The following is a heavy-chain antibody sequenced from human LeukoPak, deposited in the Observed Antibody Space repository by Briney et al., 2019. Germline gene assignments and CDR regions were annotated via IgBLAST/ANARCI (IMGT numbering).Heavy chain of an antibody. CDR2: IYYSGST. D-gene: IGHD3-3*01. J-gene: IGHJ5*02. CDR3: ARQGATYYDFWSGYPPHWFDP. Sequence: PSETPSLTCTVSGGSISSSSYYWGWIRQPPGKGLEWIGSIYYSGSTYYNPFLKSRVTISVDTSKNQFSLKLSSVTAADTAVYYCARQGATYYDFWSGYPPHWFDPWGQGTLVTVSS. CDR1: GGSISSSSYY. V-gene: IGHV4-39*01.